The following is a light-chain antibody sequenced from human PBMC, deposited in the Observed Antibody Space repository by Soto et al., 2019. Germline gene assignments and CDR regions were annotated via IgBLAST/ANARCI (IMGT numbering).Light chain of an antibody. CDR2: LEQSGSY. J-gene: IGLJ3*02. CDR3: ETWDTNTWV. Sequence: QLVLTQSSSASASLGSSVKLTCTLSSGHSSYIIAWHQQQPGKAPRFLMKLEQSGSYNKGSGLPDRFSGSSSGADRYLTISNFQFEDEADYYCETWDTNTWVFGGGTKLTVL. CDR1: SGHSSYI. V-gene: IGLV4-60*02.